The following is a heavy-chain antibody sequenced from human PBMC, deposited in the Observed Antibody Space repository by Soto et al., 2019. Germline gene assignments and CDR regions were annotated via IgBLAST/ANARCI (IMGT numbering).Heavy chain of an antibody. CDR1: GFTFCSYA. V-gene: IGHV3-30-3*01. Sequence: GGSLRLSCAASGFTFCSYAMHWVRQAPGKGLEWVALISYDGSDKDYADSVKGRFTISRDSSKNTVSLEMTSLRAEDTAVYYCAKGGRQWLVTSDFNYWGQGALVTV. CDR2: ISYDGSDK. J-gene: IGHJ4*02. CDR3: AKGGRQWLVTSDFNY. D-gene: IGHD6-19*01.